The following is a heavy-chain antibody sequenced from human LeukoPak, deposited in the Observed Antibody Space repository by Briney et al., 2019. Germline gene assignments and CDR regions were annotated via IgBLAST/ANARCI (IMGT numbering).Heavy chain of an antibody. CDR2: IYYSGST. CDR1: GGSISSYY. Sequence: KPSETLSLTCTVSGGSISSYYWSWIRQPPGKGLEWIGYIYYSGSTNYNPSLKSRVTISVDTSKNQFSLKLSSVTAADTAVYYCAILYGSGSYSSDYWGQGTLVTVSS. CDR3: AILYGSGSYSSDY. J-gene: IGHJ4*02. V-gene: IGHV4-59*08. D-gene: IGHD3-10*01.